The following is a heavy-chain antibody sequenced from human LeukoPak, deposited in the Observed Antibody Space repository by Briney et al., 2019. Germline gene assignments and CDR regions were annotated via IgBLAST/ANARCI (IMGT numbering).Heavy chain of an antibody. J-gene: IGHJ4*02. Sequence: SETLSLTCTVSGGSISSYYWSWIRQPPGKGLEWIGYIYYSGSTNYNPSLKSRVTISVDTSKNQFSLKLSSVTAADTAVYYCARLGGSSWSLDYWGQGTLVTVSS. CDR1: GGSISSYY. D-gene: IGHD6-13*01. CDR3: ARLGGSSWSLDY. V-gene: IGHV4-59*08. CDR2: IYYSGST.